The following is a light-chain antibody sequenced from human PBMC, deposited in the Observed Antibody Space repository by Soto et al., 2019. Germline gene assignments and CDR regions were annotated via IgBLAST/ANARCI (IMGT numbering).Light chain of an antibody. CDR1: SSDVGDYNY. Sequence: QSALTQPHSASGSPGQSVTISCTGTSSDVGDYNYVSWYQQHPGKAPKLMIYEVSKRPSGVPDRFSGSKSGNTASLTVSGLQAEDEADYYCSSYAGSLYVFGPGTKVTVL. J-gene: IGLJ1*01. V-gene: IGLV2-8*01. CDR2: EVS. CDR3: SSYAGSLYV.